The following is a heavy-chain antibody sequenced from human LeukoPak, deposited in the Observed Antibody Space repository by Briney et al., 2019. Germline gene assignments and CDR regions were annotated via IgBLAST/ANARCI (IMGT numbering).Heavy chain of an antibody. V-gene: IGHV4-39*07. J-gene: IGHJ4*02. D-gene: IGHD3-22*01. CDR1: GGSISSSSYY. Sequence: SETLSLTCTVSGGSISSSSYYWGWIRQPPGKGLEWIGSIFYIGNTYYNPSLKSRVTISVDTSKTQFSLKLSSVTAADTAVYYCAREPPQYFYDSGDNADIDYWGQGTLVTVSS. CDR3: AREPPQYFYDSGDNADIDY. CDR2: IFYIGNT.